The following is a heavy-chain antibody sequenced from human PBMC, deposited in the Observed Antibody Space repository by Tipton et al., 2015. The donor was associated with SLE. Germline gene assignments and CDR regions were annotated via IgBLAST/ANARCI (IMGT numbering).Heavy chain of an antibody. Sequence: TLSLTCTVSGGSISSGSYYWSWIRRPAGKGLEWIGHIYTSGSTNYNPSLKSRVTISVDTSKNQFSLKLSSVTAADTAVYYCARDRDYGDYYYYGMDVWGQGTTVTVSS. CDR2: IYTSGST. J-gene: IGHJ6*02. D-gene: IGHD4-17*01. CDR3: ARDRDYGDYYYYGMDV. CDR1: GGSISSGSYY. V-gene: IGHV4-61*09.